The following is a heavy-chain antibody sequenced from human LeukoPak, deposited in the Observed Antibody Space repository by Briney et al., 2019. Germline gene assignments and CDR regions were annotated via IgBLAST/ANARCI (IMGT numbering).Heavy chain of an antibody. CDR3: ASSRGYSGYDALDY. J-gene: IGHJ4*02. CDR1: GYTFTSYD. CDR2: MNPNSGNT. V-gene: IGHV1-8*03. D-gene: IGHD5-12*01. Sequence: ASVKVSCKASGYTFTSYDINWVRQATGQGLEWMGWMNPNSGNTGYAQKFQGRATITRNTSISTAYMELSSLRSEDTAVYYCASSRGYSGYDALDYWGQGTLVIVSS.